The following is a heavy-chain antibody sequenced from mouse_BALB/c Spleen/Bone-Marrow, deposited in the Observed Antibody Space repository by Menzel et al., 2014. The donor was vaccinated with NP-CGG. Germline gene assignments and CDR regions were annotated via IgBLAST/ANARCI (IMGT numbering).Heavy chain of an antibody. CDR2: ISPSNGRT. V-gene: IGHV1S81*02. Sequence: VQLQQSGAELVKPGASVKLSCKASGYTFTSYWMHWVKQRPGQGLEWIGEISPSNGRTNYNEKFKSKATLTVDKSSSTAYMQLSSLTSEDSAVYYCARGGFDYWGQGTTLTVSS. J-gene: IGHJ2*01. CDR1: GYTFTSYW. CDR3: ARGGFDY.